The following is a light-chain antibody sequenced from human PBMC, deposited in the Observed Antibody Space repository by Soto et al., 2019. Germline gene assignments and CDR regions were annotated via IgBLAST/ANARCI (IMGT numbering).Light chain of an antibody. V-gene: IGLV9-49*01. J-gene: IGLJ2*01. CDR3: GADHGSGSNFVYLV. CDR1: SGYRNNK. Sequence: QPVLTQPPSASASLGASVTLTCTLSSGYRNNKVDWYQQRPGKGPRFVMRVGTGGIVGSKGDGIPDRFSVLGSGLNRYLTIKNIQEEDESDYHCGADHGSGSNFVYLVFGGGTKLTVL. CDR2: VGTGGIVG.